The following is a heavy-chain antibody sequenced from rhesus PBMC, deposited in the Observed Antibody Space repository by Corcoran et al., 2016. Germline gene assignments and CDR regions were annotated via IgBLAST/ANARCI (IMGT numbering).Heavy chain of an antibody. V-gene: IGHV4S7*01. Sequence: QVQLQESGPGVVKPSETLSLTCAVSGGSISGYYLWSWIRQPPGKGLEWIGYFYGGRGSTSYNPSLKSRVIISIDTSKNQFSLKLSSVTAADTAVYYCARETGVLTALFDYWGQGVLVTVSS. CDR2: FYGGRGST. D-gene: IGHD2-15*01. CDR1: GGSISGYYL. J-gene: IGHJ4*01. CDR3: ARETGVLTALFDY.